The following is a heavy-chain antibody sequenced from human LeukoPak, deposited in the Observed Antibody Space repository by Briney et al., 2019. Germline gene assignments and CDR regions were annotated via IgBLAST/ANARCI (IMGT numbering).Heavy chain of an antibody. J-gene: IGHJ4*02. D-gene: IGHD6-13*01. CDR1: GFTVSSNY. CDR3: AKVGGSGSSSWYSRVFDY. V-gene: IGHV3-53*01. CDR2: IYSDGST. Sequence: GGSLRLSCAVSGFTVSSNYMSWVRQAPGKGLEWVSVIYSDGSTYSADSVKGRFTISRDNSKNTLYLQINSLRAEDTAVYYCAKVGGSGSSSWYSRVFDYWGQGTLVTVSS.